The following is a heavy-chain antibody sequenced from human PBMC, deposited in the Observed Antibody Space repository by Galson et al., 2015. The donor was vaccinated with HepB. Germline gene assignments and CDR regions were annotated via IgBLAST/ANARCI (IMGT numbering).Heavy chain of an antibody. V-gene: IGHV1-69*02. Sequence: SVKVSCKASGGTFSGYPINWVRQAPGQGLEWMGRIIPILGITNYAQKFQGGVTITADKATSTAYMELRSLRSEDTAVYFCARSLLWFGEWEPNKGWFDPWGQGTLVTVSS. CDR1: GGTFSGYP. CDR3: ARSLLWFGEWEPNKGWFDP. CDR2: IIPILGIT. D-gene: IGHD3-10*01. J-gene: IGHJ5*02.